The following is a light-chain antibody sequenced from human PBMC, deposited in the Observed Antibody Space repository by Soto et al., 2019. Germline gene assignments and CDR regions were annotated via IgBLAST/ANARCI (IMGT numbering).Light chain of an antibody. Sequence: EIVLTQSPGTLSLSPGDRATLSCRASQTVSSSYLAWYQQKPGQAPRLLIYGASSRATGIPDRFSGSGSGTDFTLTISRLEPEDFAVYYCQQYGSSPWKFGQGTKVDIK. J-gene: IGKJ1*01. CDR2: GAS. V-gene: IGKV3-20*01. CDR1: QTVSSSY. CDR3: QQYGSSPWK.